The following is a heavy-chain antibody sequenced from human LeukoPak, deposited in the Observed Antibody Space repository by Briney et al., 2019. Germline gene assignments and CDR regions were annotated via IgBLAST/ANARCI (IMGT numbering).Heavy chain of an antibody. J-gene: IGHJ3*02. CDR1: GGSISSYY. D-gene: IGHD2-21*02. V-gene: IGHV4-59*01. CDR3: ARDSRPGAYCGGDCYLGAFDI. CDR2: MYDSGST. Sequence: PSETLSLTCTVSGGSISSYYWSWIRQPPGKGLEWIGYMYDSGSTNYNPSPKSRVTISVDTSKNQFSLKLSSVTAADTAVYYCARDSRPGAYCGGDCYLGAFDIWGQGTMVTVSS.